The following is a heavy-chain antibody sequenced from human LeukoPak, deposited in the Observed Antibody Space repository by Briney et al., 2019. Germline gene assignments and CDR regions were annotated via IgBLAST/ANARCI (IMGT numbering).Heavy chain of an antibody. J-gene: IGHJ5*02. CDR2: IYTSGST. V-gene: IGHV4-61*02. D-gene: IGHD1-20*01. Sequence: PSQTLSLTCTVSCGSISSGSYYWSWIRQPAGKGLEWMGRIYTSGSTNHNPSLKSRVTISVDTSKNQFSLKLSSVTAADTAAYYCARDTEYNWSGQGWFDPWGQGTLVTVSS. CDR1: CGSISSGSYY. CDR3: ARDTEYNWSGQGWFDP.